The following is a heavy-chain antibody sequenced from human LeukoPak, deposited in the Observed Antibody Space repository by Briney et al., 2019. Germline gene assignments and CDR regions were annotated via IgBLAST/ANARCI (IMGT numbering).Heavy chain of an antibody. J-gene: IGHJ4*02. CDR1: GGSFSGYY. V-gene: IGHV4-34*01. CDR2: INHSGST. Sequence: ASETLSLTCAVYGGSFSGYYWSWIRQPPGKGLEWIGEINHSGSTNYNPSLKSRVTISVDTSKNQFSLKLSSVTAADTAVYYCARGCEELVVPAYYFDYWGQGTLVTVSS. D-gene: IGHD2-2*01. CDR3: ARGCEELVVPAYYFDY.